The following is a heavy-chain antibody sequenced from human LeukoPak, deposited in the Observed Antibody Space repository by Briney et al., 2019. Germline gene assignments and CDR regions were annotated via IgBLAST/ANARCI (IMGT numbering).Heavy chain of an antibody. CDR1: GFTFSSYG. V-gene: IGHV3-30*18. CDR2: ISYDGSNK. CDR3: AKDQGPYYYYGMDV. J-gene: IGHJ6*02. Sequence: GGSLRLSCAASGFTFSSYGMHWVRQAPGKGLEWVAVISYDGSNKYYADSVKGRFTISRDNSKNTLYLQMNSLRAEDTAVYYCAKDQGPYYYYGMDVWGQGTTVTVSS.